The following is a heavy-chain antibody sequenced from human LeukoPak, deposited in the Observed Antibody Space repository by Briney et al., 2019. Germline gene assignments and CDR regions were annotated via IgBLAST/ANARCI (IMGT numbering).Heavy chain of an antibody. D-gene: IGHD3-3*01. V-gene: IGHV3-21*01. Sequence: GGSLRLSCAASGFILDTFCMNWVRQAPGKGLEWVSSISSSGSHIYYADSVKGRFTISRDTAKKSLYLQVDSLRAEDTGVYFCARTDDFWSGYSDYWGQGTLVTVSS. CDR2: ISSSGSHI. CDR3: ARTDDFWSGYSDY. CDR1: GFILDTFC. J-gene: IGHJ4*02.